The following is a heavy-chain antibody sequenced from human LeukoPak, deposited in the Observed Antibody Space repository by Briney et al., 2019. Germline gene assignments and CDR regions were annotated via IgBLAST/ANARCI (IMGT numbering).Heavy chain of an antibody. Sequence: GASVTVSCKASGYTFTSYYMHWVRQAPGQGLEWMGIINPSGGSTSYAQKFQGRVTMTRDTSTSTVYMELSSLRSEDTAVYYCARGGWFDYYYYYMDVWGKGTTVTVSS. CDR2: INPSGGST. CDR3: ARGGWFDYYYYYMDV. D-gene: IGHD3-10*01. CDR1: GYTFTSYY. J-gene: IGHJ6*03. V-gene: IGHV1-46*01.